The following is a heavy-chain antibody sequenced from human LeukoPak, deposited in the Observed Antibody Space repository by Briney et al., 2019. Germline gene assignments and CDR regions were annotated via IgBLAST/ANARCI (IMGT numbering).Heavy chain of an antibody. CDR3: ATSPLGYSYGRNFDY. D-gene: IGHD5-18*01. V-gene: IGHV1-24*01. CDR1: GYTLTELS. Sequence: ASVKVSCKVSGYTLTELSMHWVRQAPGKGLEWMGGFDPEDGETIYAQKFQGRVTMTEDTSTDTAYMELSSLRSEDTAVYYCATSPLGYSYGRNFDYWGQGTLVTVSS. J-gene: IGHJ4*02. CDR2: FDPEDGET.